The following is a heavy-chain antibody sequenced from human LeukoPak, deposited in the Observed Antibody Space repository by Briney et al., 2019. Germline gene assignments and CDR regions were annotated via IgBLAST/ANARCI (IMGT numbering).Heavy chain of an antibody. CDR3: ARHDLQQLVGLDY. Sequence: PSETLSLTCTVSGDSISTYYWNWIRQPAGKGLEWIGRFSASGITYYNPSLKSRVTMSVDTSKNQFSLKLSSVTAADTAVYYCARHDLQQLVGLDYWGQGTLVTVSS. V-gene: IGHV4-4*07. CDR1: GDSISTYY. D-gene: IGHD6-13*01. CDR2: FSASGIT. J-gene: IGHJ4*02.